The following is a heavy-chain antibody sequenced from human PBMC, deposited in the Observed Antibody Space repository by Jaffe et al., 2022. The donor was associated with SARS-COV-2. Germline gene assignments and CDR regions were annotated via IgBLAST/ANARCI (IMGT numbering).Heavy chain of an antibody. V-gene: IGHV3-30*18. CDR2: ISYDGSNK. CDR1: GFTFSSYG. CDR3: AKGPSSWPNEYFQH. Sequence: QVQLVESGGGVVQPGRSLRLSCAASGFTFSSYGMHWVRQAPGKGLEWVAVISYDGSNKYYADSVKGRFTISRDNSKNTLYLQMNSLRAEDTAVYYCAKGPSSWPNEYFQHWGQGTLVTVSS. J-gene: IGHJ1*01. D-gene: IGHD6-13*01.